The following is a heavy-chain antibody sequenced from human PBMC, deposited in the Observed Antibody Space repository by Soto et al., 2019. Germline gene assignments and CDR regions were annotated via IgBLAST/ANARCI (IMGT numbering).Heavy chain of an antibody. D-gene: IGHD3-9*01. CDR1: GFTFSSYS. J-gene: IGHJ3*02. V-gene: IGHV3-21*01. Sequence: GGSLRLSCAASGFTFSSYSMNWVRQAPGKGLEWVSSISSSSSYIYYADSVKGRFTISRDNAKNSLYLQMNSLRAEDAAVYYCAREVGRYYDILTGLDAFDIWGQGTMVTVSS. CDR3: AREVGRYYDILTGLDAFDI. CDR2: ISSSSSYI.